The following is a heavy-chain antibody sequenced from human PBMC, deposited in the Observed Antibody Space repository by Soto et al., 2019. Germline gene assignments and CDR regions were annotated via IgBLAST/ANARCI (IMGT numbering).Heavy chain of an antibody. J-gene: IGHJ5*02. CDR2: ISAYNGNT. Sequence: QVQLVQSGAEVKKPGASVQVSCKASGYTFTSYGISWVRQAPGQGLEWMGWISAYNGNTNYAQKLQGRVTMTKDTATSTAYTELRSLRCDETAVYYCASAKKHIVVVPAAAPENWFDPWGQGTLVTVSS. CDR3: ASAKKHIVVVPAAAPENWFDP. CDR1: GYTFTSYG. D-gene: IGHD2-2*01. V-gene: IGHV1-18*01.